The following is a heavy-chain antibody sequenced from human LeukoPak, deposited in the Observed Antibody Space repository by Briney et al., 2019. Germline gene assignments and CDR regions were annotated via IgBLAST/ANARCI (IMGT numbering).Heavy chain of an antibody. V-gene: IGHV3-21*01. CDR2: ISSSSSYI. CDR3: ARDVTMVRGVTLGGDYYYGMDV. Sequence: TGGSLRLSCAASGFTFSSYWMHWVRQAPGKGLEWVSSISSSSSYIYYADSVKGRFTISRDNAKNSLYLQMNSLRAEDTAVYYCARDVTMVRGVTLGGDYYYGMDVWGQGTTVTVSS. J-gene: IGHJ6*02. D-gene: IGHD3-10*01. CDR1: GFTFSSYW.